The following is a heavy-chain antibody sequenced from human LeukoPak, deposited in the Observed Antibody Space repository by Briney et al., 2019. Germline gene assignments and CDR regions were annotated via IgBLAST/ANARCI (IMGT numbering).Heavy chain of an antibody. J-gene: IGHJ4*02. Sequence: GGSLRLSCAASGSTFSNFAMTWVRQAPGKGLEWVSGITSGGATAYADSVKGRFTISRDNSKNTLYLQMNSLTAEDAALYYCAKGILDYCAGGCSAAYWGQGTLVTVSS. D-gene: IGHD2-21*02. CDR1: GSTFSNFA. V-gene: IGHV3-23*01. CDR3: AKGILDYCAGGCSAAY. CDR2: ITSGGAT.